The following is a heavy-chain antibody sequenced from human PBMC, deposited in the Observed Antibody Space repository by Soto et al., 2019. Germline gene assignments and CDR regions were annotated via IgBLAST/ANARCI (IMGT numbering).Heavy chain of an antibody. V-gene: IGHV1-69*01. CDR2: IIPMFGTS. CDR1: GGTFSGYA. CDR3: ARGSCSSTSCYKEDYFDL. D-gene: IGHD2-2*02. J-gene: IGHJ4*02. Sequence: QVQLVQSGAEVKKPGSSVKVSCKASGGTFSGYAISWVRQAPGQGLEWMGEIIPMFGTSNYAQKFQGRVTITADESTSTAYMELSSLRSEDTAVYYCARGSCSSTSCYKEDYFDLWVQGTLVTVSS.